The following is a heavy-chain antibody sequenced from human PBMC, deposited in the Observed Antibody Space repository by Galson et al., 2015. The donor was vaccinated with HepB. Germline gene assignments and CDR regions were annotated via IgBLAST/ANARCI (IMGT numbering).Heavy chain of an antibody. V-gene: IGHV1-18*01. CDR1: GYSFNNYA. CDR2: ISGYNGRA. Sequence: SVKVSCKASGYSFNNYATTWVRQAPGQGLQWMGWISGYNGRAMYAQEFQDRVTLTIDTSTTTASMEVNRLTSDDTAMYYCARDLAAETTDAFDIWGQGIMVTVSS. D-gene: IGHD6-13*01. J-gene: IGHJ3*02. CDR3: ARDLAAETTDAFDI.